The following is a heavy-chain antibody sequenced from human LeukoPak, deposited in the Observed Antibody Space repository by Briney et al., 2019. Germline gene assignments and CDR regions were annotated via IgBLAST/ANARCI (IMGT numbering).Heavy chain of an antibody. CDR1: GGSFSDHY. CDR2: INHSGTT. J-gene: IGHJ4*02. V-gene: IGHV4-34*01. CDR3: ARKASHFSYGLRAIDY. D-gene: IGHD5-18*01. Sequence: SETLSLTCAVYGGSFSDHYWNLIRQPPGKGLELIGEINHSGTTNYNASLKSRVTISVDTSKNHFSLKLNSMTAADTAVYYCARKASHFSYGLRAIDYWGQGNLDTVSS.